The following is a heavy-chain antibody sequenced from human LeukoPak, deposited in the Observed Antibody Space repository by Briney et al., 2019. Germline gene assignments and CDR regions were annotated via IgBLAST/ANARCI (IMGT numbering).Heavy chain of an antibody. Sequence: GGSLRLSCAASGFTFSSYAMSWVRQAPGKGLEWVSAISGSGGSTYYADSVKGRFTISRDNSKNTLYLQMNSLRAEDTAVYYCARDRRSYYADGGAFDIWAKGQWSPSLQ. CDR2: ISGSGGST. V-gene: IGHV3-23*01. CDR1: GFTFSSYA. J-gene: IGHJ3*02. D-gene: IGHD1-26*01. CDR3: ARDRRSYYADGGAFDI.